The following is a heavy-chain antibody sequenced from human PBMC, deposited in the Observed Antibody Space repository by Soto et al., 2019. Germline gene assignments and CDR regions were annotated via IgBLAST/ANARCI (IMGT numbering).Heavy chain of an antibody. CDR1: GGTFSSYA. D-gene: IGHD1-26*01. J-gene: IGHJ6*02. V-gene: IGHV1-69*01. CDR3: ARDLAGGSSAYYYGMDV. Sequence: QVQLVQSGAEVKKPGSSLKVSCKVSGGTFSSYAISCVRQAPGQGLQSMGGIIPISGTADYAQKFQGGVTIIADVFTNTAYMELSSLRSQDTAVYYCARDLAGGSSAYYYGMDVWGQGTTVTVSS. CDR2: IIPISGTA.